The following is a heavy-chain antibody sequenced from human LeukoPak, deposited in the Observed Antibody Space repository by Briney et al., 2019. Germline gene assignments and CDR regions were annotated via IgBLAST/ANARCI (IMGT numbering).Heavy chain of an antibody. CDR1: GYTFTSYG. D-gene: IGHD2-2*01. V-gene: IGHV1-18*04. J-gene: IGHJ4*02. CDR3: ARLRVPAAIGSGWPDY. CDR2: ISAYNGNT. Sequence: ASVKVSCKASGYTFTSYGISWARQAPGQGLEWMGWISAYNGNTNYAQKLQGRVTMTTDTSTSTAYMELRSLRSDDTAVYYCARLRVPAAIGSGWPDYWGQGTLVTVSS.